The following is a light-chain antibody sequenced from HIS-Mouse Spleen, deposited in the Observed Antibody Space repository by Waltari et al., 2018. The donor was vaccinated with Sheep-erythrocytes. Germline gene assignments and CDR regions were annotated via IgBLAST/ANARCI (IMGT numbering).Light chain of an antibody. CDR2: DAS. J-gene: IGKJ4*01. CDR3: QQYDNLPLT. V-gene: IGKV1-33*01. Sequence: DLQMTQSPSSLSASVGDRGTFTFQASQDISNYLNWYQQKPGKAPKLLIYDASNLETGVPSRFSGSGSGTDFTFTISSLQPEDIATYYCQQYDNLPLTFGGGTKVEIK. CDR1: QDISNY.